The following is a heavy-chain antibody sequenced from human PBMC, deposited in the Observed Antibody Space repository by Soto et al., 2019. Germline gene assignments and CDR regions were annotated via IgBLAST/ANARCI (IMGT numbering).Heavy chain of an antibody. V-gene: IGHV3-23*01. J-gene: IGHJ4*02. CDR1: GFTFSSFA. CDR2: ISGSGGST. CDR3: AKDFSSGYYYGWDY. Sequence: GVSLRLSCAASGFTFSSFAMNWVRQAPGKGLEWVSAISGSGGSTYYADSVKGRFTISRDNSKNTLYLQMSGLKVEDTAVYYCAKDFSSGYYYGWDYWGQGTLVTVSS. D-gene: IGHD3-22*01.